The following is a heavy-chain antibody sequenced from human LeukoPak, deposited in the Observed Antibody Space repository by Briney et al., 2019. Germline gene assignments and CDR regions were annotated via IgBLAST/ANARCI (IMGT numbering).Heavy chain of an antibody. V-gene: IGHV1-8*02. Sequence: ASVKVSCKASGYTFTSYYMHWVRQATGQGLEWMGWINPNSGNTGYAQKFQGRVTMTRNTSITTAYMELSSLTSEDTAVYYCARDHPPLYYYGSGEDWFDPWGQGTLVTVSS. J-gene: IGHJ5*02. CDR3: ARDHPPLYYYGSGEDWFDP. CDR2: INPNSGNT. CDR1: GYTFTSYY. D-gene: IGHD3-10*01.